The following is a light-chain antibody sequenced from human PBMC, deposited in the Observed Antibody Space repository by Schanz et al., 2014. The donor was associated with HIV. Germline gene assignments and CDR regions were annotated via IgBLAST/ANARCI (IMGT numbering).Light chain of an antibody. V-gene: IGLV2-14*03. Sequence: QSALTQPASVSGSPGQSITISCSGTNSDNGSDKHVSWYQQRAGEGPKLIIYDVNSRPSGVSNRFSGSKSGNTASLTISGLQAEDEADYYCGSYSSGDSHWVFGGGTKLTVL. CDR3: GSYSSGDSHWV. CDR2: DVN. J-gene: IGLJ3*02. CDR1: NSDNGSDKH.